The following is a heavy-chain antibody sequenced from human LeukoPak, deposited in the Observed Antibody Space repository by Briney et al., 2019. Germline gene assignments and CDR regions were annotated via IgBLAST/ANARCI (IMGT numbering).Heavy chain of an antibody. CDR1: GFTFDKYP. V-gene: IGHV3-43*02. Sequence: GGSLRLSCAASGFTFDKYPMHWVRQPPGKGLEWVALVTENGGTTFYAGSVKGRFTIPRDNSKNSVYLQMNSLISEDTALYYCTQDYMGSYLAWGQGTLVTVSS. CDR3: TQDYMGSYLA. CDR2: VTENGGTT. J-gene: IGHJ5*02. D-gene: IGHD1-26*01.